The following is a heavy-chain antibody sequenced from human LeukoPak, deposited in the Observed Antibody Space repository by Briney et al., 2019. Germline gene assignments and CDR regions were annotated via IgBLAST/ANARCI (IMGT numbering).Heavy chain of an antibody. CDR2: INHSGST. J-gene: IGHJ3*02. CDR3: AQSVDRLAFDI. V-gene: IGHV4-34*01. CDR1: GGSFSGDY. Sequence: SETLSLTCAVYGGSFSGDYWSWIRQPPGKGLEWIGEINHSGSTNYNPSLKSRVTISVDTSKNQFSLKLGSVTAADTAVYYCAQSVDRLAFDIWGQGTMVTVSS. D-gene: IGHD5-12*01.